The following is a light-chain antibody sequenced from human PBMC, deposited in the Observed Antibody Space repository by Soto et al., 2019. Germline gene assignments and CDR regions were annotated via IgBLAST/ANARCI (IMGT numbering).Light chain of an antibody. CDR2: DAS. J-gene: IGKJ1*01. CDR1: QSVGSY. CDR3: QQRAKWPRA. Sequence: EIVLTQSPAILSLSPGERATLSCRASQSVGSYLAWYQQKPGQSPRLLIYDASNRATGIPARFSGSGSGTDFTLTISSLEPADLAVYYCQQRAKWPRAFGQGTKVEIK. V-gene: IGKV3-11*01.